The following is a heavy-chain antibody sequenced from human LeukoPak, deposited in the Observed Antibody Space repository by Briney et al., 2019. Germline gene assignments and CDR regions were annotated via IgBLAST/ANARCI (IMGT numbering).Heavy chain of an antibody. CDR1: GFPFSHYS. Sequence: PGRSLRVSCLTSGFPFSHYSMNWVRQAPGKGLEWVAYISTNSATIFYGDSVKGRFVISRDNGKNVLNLQMTSLRVEDTAVYYRATYSDTTGYFKEAYAMWGQGTLVTVSS. CDR3: ATYSDTTGYFKEAYAM. CDR2: ISTNSATI. D-gene: IGHD5-18*01. J-gene: IGHJ3*02. V-gene: IGHV3-48*01.